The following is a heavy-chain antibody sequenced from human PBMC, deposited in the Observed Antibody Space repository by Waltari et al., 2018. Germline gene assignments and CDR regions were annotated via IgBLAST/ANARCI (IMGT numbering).Heavy chain of an antibody. CDR2: IHSGGTT. CDR1: GFTVSSDY. D-gene: IGHD2-15*01. V-gene: IGHV3-53*01. J-gene: IGHJ4*02. Sequence: EVQLVESGGGLIQPGESLRLTCAATGFTVSSDYMSWVRQAPGKGLEWISVIHSGGTTYYSDSVKGRFTISRDNSKNTLYLQMNSLRAEDTAVYYCARVQGWPTIPDYWGQGTLVTVSS. CDR3: ARVQGWPTIPDY.